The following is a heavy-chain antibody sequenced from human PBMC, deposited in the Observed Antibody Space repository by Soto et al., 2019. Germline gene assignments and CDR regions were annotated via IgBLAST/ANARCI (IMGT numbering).Heavy chain of an antibody. CDR2: ISVFNGDT. Sequence: ASVKVSCKAIGYTSSSSGINWVRQAPGQGLEWMGWISVFNGDTKYAQKFQGRVAITKDPGTSTAHMELRSLRSDDAAVYFCATKDDHKDDQPYYYGMDIWGQGTTVTVSS. D-gene: IGHD3-16*01. J-gene: IGHJ6*02. CDR3: ATKDDHKDDQPYYYGMDI. V-gene: IGHV1-18*01. CDR1: GYTSSSSG.